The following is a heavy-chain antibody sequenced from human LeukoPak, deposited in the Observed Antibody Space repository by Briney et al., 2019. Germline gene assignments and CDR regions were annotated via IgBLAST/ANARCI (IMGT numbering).Heavy chain of an antibody. V-gene: IGHV3-74*01. CDR2: INSDGSST. J-gene: IGHJ4*02. D-gene: IGHD4-17*01. Sequence: GGSLRLSCAASGFTFSSYWMHWVRQAPGKGLVWVSRINSDGSSTSYADSVKGRFTISRDNAKNTLYLQMSSLRAEDTAVYYCATDDYGELFDYWGQGTLVTVSS. CDR3: ATDDYGELFDY. CDR1: GFTFSSYW.